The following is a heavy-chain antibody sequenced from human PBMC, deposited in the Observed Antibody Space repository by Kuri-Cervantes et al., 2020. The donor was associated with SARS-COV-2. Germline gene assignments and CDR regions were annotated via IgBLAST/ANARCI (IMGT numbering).Heavy chain of an antibody. CDR1: GYTFTSYY. J-gene: IGHJ3*02. V-gene: IGHV1-46*01. D-gene: IGHD2-2*01. Sequence: ASVKVSCKASGYTFTSYYMHWVRQAPGQGLEWMGIINPSSGSTSYAQKFQGRVTMTRDTSTSTVYMELSSLRSEDTAVYYCARGAPIVVVPAAKGDDAFDIWGQGTMVTVSS. CDR2: INPSSGST. CDR3: ARGAPIVVVPAAKGDDAFDI.